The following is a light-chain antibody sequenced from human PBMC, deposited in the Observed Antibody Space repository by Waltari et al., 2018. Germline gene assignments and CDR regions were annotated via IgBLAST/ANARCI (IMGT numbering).Light chain of an antibody. CDR3: QQYGVSPQT. J-gene: IGKJ1*01. CDR2: GAS. V-gene: IGKV3-20*01. Sequence: ETVLSQSPGTLSLSPGERATLSCRASQTITYSYLAWYQQKPGQAPRLLIFGASSRATGIPDRFSGSESGTDFTLTISRLEPEDFAVYYCQQYGVSPQTFGQGTKVEI. CDR1: QTITYSY.